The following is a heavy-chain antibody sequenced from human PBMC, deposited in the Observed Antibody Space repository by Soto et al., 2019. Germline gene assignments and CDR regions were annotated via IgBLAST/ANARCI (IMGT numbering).Heavy chain of an antibody. V-gene: IGHV4-59*08. CDR3: ARSAGLRYFDWFVFDY. CDR1: GGSISSYY. J-gene: IGHJ4*02. Sequence: SETLSLTCTVSGGSISSYYWSWIRQPPGKGLEWIGYIYYSGSTNYNPSLKSRVTISVDTSKNQFSLKLSSVTAADTAVFYFARSAGLRYFDWFVFDYWGQGTLLTVSS. D-gene: IGHD3-9*01. CDR2: IYYSGST.